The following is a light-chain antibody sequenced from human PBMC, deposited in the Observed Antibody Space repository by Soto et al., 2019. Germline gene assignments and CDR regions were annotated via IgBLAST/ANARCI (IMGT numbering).Light chain of an antibody. CDR1: QSISSW. V-gene: IGKV1-5*03. CDR3: QQFKSGTWT. Sequence: DIQMTQSPSTLSASVGDRVTITCRASQSISSWLAWYQQKPGKAPKLLIYKASSLESGVPPRFSGSGSGTEFILTINGLQPDDFATYFCQQFKSGTWTFGQGTKVDIK. CDR2: KAS. J-gene: IGKJ1*01.